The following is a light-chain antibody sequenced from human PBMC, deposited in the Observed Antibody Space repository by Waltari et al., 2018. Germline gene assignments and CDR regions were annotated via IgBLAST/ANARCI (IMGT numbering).Light chain of an antibody. Sequence: EIVLTQSPGTLSLSPGERATLSCRASQTVSKNYLAWYQQKPGQPPKMLISWASTRQSEVPARFSGSGSGTEFTLTISSVQAEDVAIYYCQQYYSNPRTFGQGTRLEIK. CDR1: QTVSKNY. CDR2: WAS. J-gene: IGKJ2*01. V-gene: IGKV4-1*01. CDR3: QQYYSNPRT.